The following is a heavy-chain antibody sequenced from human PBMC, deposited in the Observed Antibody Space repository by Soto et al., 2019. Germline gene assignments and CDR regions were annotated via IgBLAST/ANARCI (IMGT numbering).Heavy chain of an antibody. CDR1: GYTFTSYD. CDR3: ARPVTTDWYFDL. CDR2: MNPNSGNT. D-gene: IGHD4-17*01. Sequence: QVQLVQSGAAVKKPGASVKVSCKASGYTFTSYDINWVRQATGQGLEWMGWMNPNSGNTGYAQKFQGRVTMTRNTSISTAYMELSSLRSEDTAVYYCARPVTTDWYFDLWGRGTLVTVSS. J-gene: IGHJ2*01. V-gene: IGHV1-8*01.